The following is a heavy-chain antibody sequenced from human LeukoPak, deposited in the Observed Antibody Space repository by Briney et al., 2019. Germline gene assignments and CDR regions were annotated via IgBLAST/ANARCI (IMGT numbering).Heavy chain of an antibody. CDR3: ARRYCSSTSCSPFDY. Sequence: GGSLRLSCAASGFTFSSYSMNWVRQAPGKGLELVSSISSSSSYIYYADSVKGRFTISRANAKNSLYLQMNSLRVEDTAVYYCARRYCSSTSCSPFDYWGQGTLVTVSS. D-gene: IGHD2-2*01. V-gene: IGHV3-21*01. CDR1: GFTFSSYS. CDR2: ISSSSSYI. J-gene: IGHJ4*02.